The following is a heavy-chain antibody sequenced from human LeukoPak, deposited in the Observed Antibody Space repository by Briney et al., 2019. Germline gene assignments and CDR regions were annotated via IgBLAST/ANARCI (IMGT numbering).Heavy chain of an antibody. J-gene: IGHJ6*02. D-gene: IGHD6-19*01. Sequence: ASVKVSCKASGYTFTGYYMHWVRQAPGQGLEWMGWINPNSGGTNYAQKFQGRVTMTRDTSISTAYMELSRLRSDDTAVYYCAKSLEPRAGRLPRGSMDVWGQGTTVTVSS. CDR2: INPNSGGT. CDR1: GYTFTGYY. CDR3: AKSLEPRAGRLPRGSMDV. V-gene: IGHV1-2*02.